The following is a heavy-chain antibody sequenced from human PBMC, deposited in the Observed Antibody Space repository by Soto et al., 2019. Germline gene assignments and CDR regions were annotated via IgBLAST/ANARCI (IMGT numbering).Heavy chain of an antibody. V-gene: IGHV1-69*02. Sequence: QVQLVQSGAEVKKPGSSVKVSCKASGGTFSSYTISWVRQAPGQGLEWMGRIIPILGIANYAQKFQGRVTITADKSTSTAYMGLSRLRSEDTAVYYGAREGGGYYGSGSFNWFDPWGQGTLVTVSS. D-gene: IGHD3-10*01. CDR3: AREGGGYYGSGSFNWFDP. CDR2: IIPILGIA. J-gene: IGHJ5*02. CDR1: GGTFSSYT.